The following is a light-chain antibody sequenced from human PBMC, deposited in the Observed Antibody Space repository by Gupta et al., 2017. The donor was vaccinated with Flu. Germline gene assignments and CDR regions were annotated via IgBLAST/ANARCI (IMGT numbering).Light chain of an antibody. Sequence: SYVLTQSPSVSVSPGQTARITCSADELSKEYVHWYHQKSGRAPVLLIYNDTGRPSGIPERFFCYTAATTANSITIGVQAEDEADDYCQYSANTRNTCVFGGGTRLTVL. CDR2: NDT. CDR3: QYSANTRNTCV. V-gene: IGLV3-25*03. CDR1: ELSKEY. J-gene: IGLJ2*01.